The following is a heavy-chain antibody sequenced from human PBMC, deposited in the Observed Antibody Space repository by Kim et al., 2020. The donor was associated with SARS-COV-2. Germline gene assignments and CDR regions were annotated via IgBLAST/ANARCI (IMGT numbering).Heavy chain of an antibody. CDR2: R. V-gene: IGHV3-53*04. Sequence: RNHAESVKGRFPNSRHNTKNTLYLQMNSLRAEDPAVYYCARFGWELLTDYWGQGTLVTVSS. D-gene: IGHD1-26*01. CDR3: ARFGWELLTDY. J-gene: IGHJ4*02.